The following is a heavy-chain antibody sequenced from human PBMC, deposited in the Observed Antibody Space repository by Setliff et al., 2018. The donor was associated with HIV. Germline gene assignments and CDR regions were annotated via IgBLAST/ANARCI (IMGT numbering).Heavy chain of an antibody. Sequence: TLSLTCTVSGDSTSSSSSYWGWIRQPPGKGLEWIGSIYYSGSIYYNPSLKSRVTISVDTSKNQFSLKLNSVTAADTAVYYCARTRGYTYGYIDSWAQGTLVTVSS. CDR2: IYYSGSI. J-gene: IGHJ4*02. D-gene: IGHD5-18*01. CDR3: ARTRGYTYGYIDS. V-gene: IGHV4-39*01. CDR1: GDSTSSSSSY.